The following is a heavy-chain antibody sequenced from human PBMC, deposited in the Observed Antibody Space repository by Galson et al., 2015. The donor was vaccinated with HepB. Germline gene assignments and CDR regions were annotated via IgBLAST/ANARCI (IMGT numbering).Heavy chain of an antibody. V-gene: IGHV3-30*18. J-gene: IGHJ4*02. D-gene: IGHD6-19*01. CDR1: GFTFSSYG. Sequence: SLRLSCAASGFTFSSYGMHWVRQAPGKGLEWVAVISYDGSNKYYADSVKGRFTISRDNSKNTLYLQMNSLRAEDTAVYYCAKVDSIAVAGHFDYWGQGTLVTVSS. CDR2: ISYDGSNK. CDR3: AKVDSIAVAGHFDY.